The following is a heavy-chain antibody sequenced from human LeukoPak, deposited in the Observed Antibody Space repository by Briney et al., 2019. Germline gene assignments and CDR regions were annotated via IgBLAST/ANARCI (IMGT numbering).Heavy chain of an antibody. D-gene: IGHD3-3*01. CDR2: IYSGGST. J-gene: IGHJ5*02. CDR3: ARDSVFGVSRFDP. Sequence: GGSLRLSCAASGFTVSSNYMSWVRQAPGKGLECVSVIYSGGSTYYADSVKGRFTISRDNSKNTLYLQMNSLRAEDTAVYYCARDSVFGVSRFDPWGQGTLVTVSS. CDR1: GFTVSSNY. V-gene: IGHV3-66*02.